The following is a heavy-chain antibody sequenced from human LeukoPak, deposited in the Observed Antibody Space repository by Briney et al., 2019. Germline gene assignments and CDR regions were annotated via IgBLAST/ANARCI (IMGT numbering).Heavy chain of an antibody. V-gene: IGHV1-46*01. CDR1: GYTFTSYG. D-gene: IGHD1-26*01. Sequence: GASVKVSCKASGYTFTSYGISWVRLAPGQGREWMGIINPSGGSTSYAQKFQGRVTMTRDTSTSTVYMELSSLRSEDTAVYYCARWEQLDYWGQGTLVTVSS. CDR2: INPSGGST. CDR3: ARWEQLDY. J-gene: IGHJ4*02.